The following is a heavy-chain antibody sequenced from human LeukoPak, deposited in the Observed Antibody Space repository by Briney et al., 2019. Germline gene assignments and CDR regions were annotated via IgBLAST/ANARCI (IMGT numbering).Heavy chain of an antibody. CDR1: GGSFSGYY. V-gene: IGHV4-34*01. CDR2: INHSGST. J-gene: IGHJ5*02. Sequence: SETLSLTCAVYGGSFSGYYWSWIRQPPGKGLEWIGEINHSGSTNYNPSLKSRVTISVDTSKNQFSLKLSSVTAADTAVYYCARGGIRNDLWSGRQNWFDPWGQGTLVTVSS. D-gene: IGHD3-3*01. CDR3: ARGGIRNDLWSGRQNWFDP.